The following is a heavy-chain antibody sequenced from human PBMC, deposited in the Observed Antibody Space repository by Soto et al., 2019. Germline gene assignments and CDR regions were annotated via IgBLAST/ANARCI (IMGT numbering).Heavy chain of an antibody. Sequence: SETLSLACTVSGGSVSSGSYYWSWIRQPPGKGLEWIGYIYYSGSTNYNPSLKSRVTISVDTSKNQFSLKLSSVTAADTAVYYCARVKKTGTTRYFDYWGQGTLVTVSS. CDR3: ARVKKTGTTRYFDY. J-gene: IGHJ4*02. CDR2: IYYSGST. V-gene: IGHV4-61*01. D-gene: IGHD1-7*01. CDR1: GGSVSSGSYY.